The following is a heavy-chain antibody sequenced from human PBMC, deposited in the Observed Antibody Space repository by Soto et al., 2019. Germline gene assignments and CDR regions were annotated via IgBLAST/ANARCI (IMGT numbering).Heavy chain of an antibody. D-gene: IGHD6-13*01. J-gene: IGHJ4*02. CDR1: GFIFSSYG. V-gene: IGHV3-33*01. Sequence: GGSLRLSCTASGFIFSSYGMHWARQAPGKGLEWVAVIWYDGSKTYYADSVKGRFSISRDNSKDTLYLEITSLRADDTAVYYCAREISSSWPFDYWGQGTLVTVSS. CDR3: AREISSSWPFDY. CDR2: IWYDGSKT.